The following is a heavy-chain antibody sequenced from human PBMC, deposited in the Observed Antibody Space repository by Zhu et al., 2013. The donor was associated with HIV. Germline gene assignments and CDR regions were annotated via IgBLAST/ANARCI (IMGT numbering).Heavy chain of an antibody. J-gene: IGHJ5*02. CDR3: ARATGPVKSYSGRYNWFDP. CDR2: IIPIFGTA. V-gene: IGHV1-69*06. CDR1: GGTFSSYA. Sequence: QVQLVQSGAEVKKPGSSVKVSCKASGGTFSSYAISWVRQAPGQGLEWMGGIIPIFGTANYAQKFQGRVTITADKSTSTAYMELSSLRSEDTAVYYCARATGPVKSYSGRYNWFDPWGQGTLVTVSS. D-gene: IGHD1-1*01.